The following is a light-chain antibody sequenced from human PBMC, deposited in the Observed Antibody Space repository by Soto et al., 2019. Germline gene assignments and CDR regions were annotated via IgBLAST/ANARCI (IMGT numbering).Light chain of an antibody. CDR3: SSYAGTNVV. V-gene: IGLV2-8*01. Sequence: QSALTQPPSASGSPGQSVTISCTGTSSDVGGYNYVSWYQNHPGKAPKLMIYEVSKRPSGVPDRFSGSKSGNTASLTVSGLQAEDEADYYCSSYAGTNVVFGGGTKVTVL. CDR1: SSDVGGYNY. J-gene: IGLJ2*01. CDR2: EVS.